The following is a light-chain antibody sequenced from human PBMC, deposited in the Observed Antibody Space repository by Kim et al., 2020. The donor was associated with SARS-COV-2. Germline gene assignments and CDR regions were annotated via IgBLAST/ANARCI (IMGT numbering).Light chain of an antibody. CDR2: GAS. CDR3: QQYGSSPPYT. J-gene: IGKJ2*01. CDR1: QSVSSSD. Sequence: SPGERAPLACRASQSVSSSDLAWYQQKPGQAPRLLIYGASSRATGIPDRFSGSGYGTDFTLTISRLEPEDFAVYYCQQYGSSPPYTFGQGTKLEI. V-gene: IGKV3-20*01.